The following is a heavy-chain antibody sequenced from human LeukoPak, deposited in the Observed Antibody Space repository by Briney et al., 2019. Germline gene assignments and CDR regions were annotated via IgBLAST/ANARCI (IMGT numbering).Heavy chain of an antibody. D-gene: IGHD6-6*01. CDR1: GFAFSSYA. Sequence: PGGSLRLSCAASGFAFSSYAMHWVRQGPGKGLEWVALVSYDGGSKYYADSVKGRFTISRDNAKNSLYLQMNSLRAEDTAVYYCARVSSTFDYWGQGTLVTVSS. J-gene: IGHJ4*02. CDR2: VSYDGGSK. V-gene: IGHV3-30-3*01. CDR3: ARVSSTFDY.